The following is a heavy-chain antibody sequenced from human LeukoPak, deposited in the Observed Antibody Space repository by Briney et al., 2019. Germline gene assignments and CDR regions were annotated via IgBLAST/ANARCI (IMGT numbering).Heavy chain of an antibody. CDR3: ARDRAVKARIGGMDV. CDR2: ISETSSHT. Sequence: GGSLRLSCAASTFTFSGYSMTWVRQAPGKGLEWVSYISETSSHTYYADSVKGRFTISRGNAKNSLYLQMNSLRAEDTAIYYCARDRAVKARIGGMDVWGQGTTVIVSS. J-gene: IGHJ6*02. D-gene: IGHD5-12*01. CDR1: TFTFSGYS. V-gene: IGHV3-21*06.